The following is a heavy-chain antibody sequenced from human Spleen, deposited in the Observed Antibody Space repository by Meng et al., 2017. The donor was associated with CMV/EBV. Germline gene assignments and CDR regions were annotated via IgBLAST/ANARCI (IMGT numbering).Heavy chain of an antibody. J-gene: IGHJ5*02. CDR3: ALTMDNWFDP. CDR2: VSYSGTT. CDR1: GDSISSSAYY. D-gene: IGHD3-10*01. V-gene: IGHV4-39*07. Sequence: SETLSLTCIVSGDSISSSAYYWGWIRQPPGKGLEWIASVSYSGTTSYNPSLKSRVTISVDTSKNQFYLSLHSLTAADTAVYYCALTMDNWFDPWGQGTPVTVSS.